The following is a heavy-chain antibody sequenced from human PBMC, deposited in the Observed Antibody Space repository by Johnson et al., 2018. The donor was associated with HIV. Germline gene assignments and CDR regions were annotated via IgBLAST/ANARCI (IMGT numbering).Heavy chain of an antibody. CDR3: ARAGVVFSTASHDAFDI. J-gene: IGHJ3*02. CDR2: IWYDGSNK. D-gene: IGHD2-21*01. V-gene: IGHV3-30*19. Sequence: QVQLVESGGGVVQPGRSLRLSCAASGFNFSSYGMHWVRQAPGKGLEWVAVIWYDGSNKYYADSVRGRFTLSRDNSKNTLYLQMNSLRAEDTAVYYCARAGVVFSTASHDAFDIWGQGTMVTVSS. CDR1: GFNFSSYG.